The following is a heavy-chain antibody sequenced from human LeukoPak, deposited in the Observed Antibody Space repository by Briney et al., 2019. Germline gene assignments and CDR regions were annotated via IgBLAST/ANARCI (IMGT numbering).Heavy chain of an antibody. CDR1: GGSISSYY. J-gene: IGHJ4*02. V-gene: IGHV4-59*01. D-gene: IGHD5-12*01. Sequence: SETLSLTCTVSGGSISSYYWSWIRQPPGKGLEWIGYIYYSGSTNYNPSLKSRVTISVDTSKNQVSLKLSSVTAADTAVYYCARAGDIVATMTPDYWGQGTLVTVSS. CDR3: ARAGDIVATMTPDY. CDR2: IYYSGST.